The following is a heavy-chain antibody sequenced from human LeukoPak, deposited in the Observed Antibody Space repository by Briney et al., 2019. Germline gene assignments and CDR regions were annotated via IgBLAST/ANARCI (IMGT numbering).Heavy chain of an antibody. Sequence: PSETLSLTCSVSGRSISSSSYYWGWIRQPPGKGLEWIGSIYYSGSTYYNPSLKSRVTISVDTSKNQFSLKLSSVTAADTAVYYCARDRSPDYYDSSFDYWGQGTLVTASS. CDR3: ARDRSPDYYDSSFDY. D-gene: IGHD3-22*01. V-gene: IGHV4-39*07. CDR1: GRSISSSSYY. CDR2: IYYSGST. J-gene: IGHJ4*02.